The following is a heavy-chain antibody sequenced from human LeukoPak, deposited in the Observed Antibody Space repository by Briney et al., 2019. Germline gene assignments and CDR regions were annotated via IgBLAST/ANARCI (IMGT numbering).Heavy chain of an antibody. Sequence: PSETLSLTCAVYGGSFSGYYWSWIRQPPGKGLEWIGEINHSGSTNYNPSLKSRVTISVDTSKNQFSLKLSSVTAADTAVYYCARGVPAASAFDIWGQGTMVTVS. CDR1: GGSFSGYY. CDR3: ARGVPAASAFDI. J-gene: IGHJ3*02. D-gene: IGHD2-2*01. CDR2: INHSGST. V-gene: IGHV4-34*01.